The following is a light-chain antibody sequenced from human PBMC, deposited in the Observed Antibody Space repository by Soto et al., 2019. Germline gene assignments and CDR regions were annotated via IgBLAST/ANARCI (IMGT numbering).Light chain of an antibody. CDR1: SSDVGGYNF. J-gene: IGLJ2*01. CDR3: SSYTSTSTREV. Sequence: QSVLTQPASVSGSPGQSITISCTGTSSDVGGYNFVSWYQQHPGKVPKLMMFEVSPRPSGVSNRFSGSKSGNTASLTISGLQAEDEADYYCSSYTSTSTREVFGGGTKLTVL. CDR2: EVS. V-gene: IGLV2-14*01.